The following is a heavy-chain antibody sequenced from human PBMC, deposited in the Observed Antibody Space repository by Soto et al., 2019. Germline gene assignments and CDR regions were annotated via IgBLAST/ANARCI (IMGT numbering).Heavy chain of an antibody. Sequence: PSETLALTCAVSGGSLSNYYWSWIRQPPGKGLEWIAGISHRGSTNYNPSLKSRITISVDTSNNQFSLKLTSVTAAETAVYYRATVHVMVVAGSTFYYWGHGTLVTVSS. CDR2: ISHRGST. V-gene: IGHV4-34*01. CDR1: GGSLSNYY. J-gene: IGHJ4*01. CDR3: ATVHVMVVAGSTFYY. D-gene: IGHD6-19*01.